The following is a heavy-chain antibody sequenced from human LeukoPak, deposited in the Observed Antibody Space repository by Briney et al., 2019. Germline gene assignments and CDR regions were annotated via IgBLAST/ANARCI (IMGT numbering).Heavy chain of an antibody. CDR2: IGGSGRTI. V-gene: IGHV3-11*01. D-gene: IGHD3-16*01. CDR3: ARGWGAYYLDH. J-gene: IGHJ4*02. Sequence: PGGSLKLSCAASGFTFSDYYMNWIRQAPGEGLEWVSCIGGSGRTIYYADSVKGRFTISRDNAKNSLYLQMTSLRAEDTAVYYCARGWGAYYLDHWGQGSLVTVSS. CDR1: GFTFSDYY.